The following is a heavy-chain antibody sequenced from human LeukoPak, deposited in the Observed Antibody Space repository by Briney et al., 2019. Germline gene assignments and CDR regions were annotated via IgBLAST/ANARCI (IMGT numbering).Heavy chain of an antibody. J-gene: IGHJ4*02. Sequence: SETLSLICTVCGGSMSSYYWSWIRQPPGKGLEWIGYIYYSGCTNYNPSPKSRVTISVYTSKNQYSLKLSSVTAADTAVYYCARAQNDFWSGSLRPFDYWGQGTLVTVSS. V-gene: IGHV4-59*01. CDR1: GGSMSSYY. CDR3: ARAQNDFWSGSLRPFDY. D-gene: IGHD3-3*01. CDR2: IYYSGCT.